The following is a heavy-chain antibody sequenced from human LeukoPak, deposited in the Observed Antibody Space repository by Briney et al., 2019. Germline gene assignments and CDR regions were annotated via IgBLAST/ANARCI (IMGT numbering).Heavy chain of an antibody. D-gene: IGHD3-9*01. CDR1: GGSISSSSYY. Sequence: SETLSLTCTVSGGSISSSSYYWGWIRQPPGKGLEWIGSIYYSGYTYYNPSLESRVTISVDTSKNQFSLKLSSVSAADTAVYHCAKHHILTGYYFFTPFFDYWSQGTLVTVSS. V-gene: IGHV4-39*01. CDR3: AKHHILTGYYFFTPFFDY. J-gene: IGHJ4*02. CDR2: IYYSGYT.